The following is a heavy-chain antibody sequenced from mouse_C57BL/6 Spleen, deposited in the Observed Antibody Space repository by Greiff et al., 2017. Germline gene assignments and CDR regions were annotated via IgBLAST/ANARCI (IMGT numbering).Heavy chain of an antibody. D-gene: IGHD2-1*01. CDR2: IWSGGST. Sequence: VQLRESGPGLVQPSQSLSITCTVSGFSLTSYGVHWVRQSPGKGLEWLGVIWSGGSTDYNAAFISRLSISKDNSKSQVFFKMNSLQADDTAIYYCARSTMVKGSYFDYWGQGTTLTVSS. V-gene: IGHV2-2*01. CDR3: ARSTMVKGSYFDY. CDR1: GFSLTSYG. J-gene: IGHJ2*01.